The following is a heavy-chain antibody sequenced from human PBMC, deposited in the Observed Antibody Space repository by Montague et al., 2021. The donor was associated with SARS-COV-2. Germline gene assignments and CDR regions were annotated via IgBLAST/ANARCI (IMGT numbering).Heavy chain of an antibody. D-gene: IGHD6-19*01. J-gene: IGHJ3*02. CDR2: IYYSGST. CDR3: ARGSGWMGNVFDI. Sequence: SETLSLTCTVSGGSISSYYWGWIRQPPGKGLEWIGYIYYSGSTNYNPSLKSRVTISVDTSKNQFSLKLTSVTAADTAVYYCARGSGWMGNVFDIWGQGTMVTVSS. CDR1: GGSISSYY. V-gene: IGHV4-59*01.